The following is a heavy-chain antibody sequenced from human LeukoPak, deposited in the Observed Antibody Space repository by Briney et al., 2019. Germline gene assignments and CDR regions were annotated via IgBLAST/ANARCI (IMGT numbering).Heavy chain of an antibody. Sequence: SSETLSLTCTVSGGSISSYYWSWIRQPPGKGLEWIGRIYTSGSTNYNPSLKSRVTMSVDTSKNQFSLKLSSVTAADTAVYYCASSSSSRFYDAFDIWGQGTMVTISS. D-gene: IGHD6-13*01. J-gene: IGHJ3*02. V-gene: IGHV4-4*07. CDR2: IYTSGST. CDR3: ASSSSSRFYDAFDI. CDR1: GGSISSYY.